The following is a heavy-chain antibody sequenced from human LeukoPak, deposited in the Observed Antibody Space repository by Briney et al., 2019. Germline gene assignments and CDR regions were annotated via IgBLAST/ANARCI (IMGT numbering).Heavy chain of an antibody. D-gene: IGHD3-22*01. CDR2: IGLNGGST. Sequence: GGSLRLSCSASGFTFSSHAMHWVRQAPGKGLEYVSDIGLNGGSTYYADSVKGRFTISRDNSKNTLYLQMNSLRAEDTAVYYCARVVGGSYYYDSSGYYDYWGQGTLVTVSS. CDR3: ARVVGGSYYYDSSGYYDY. V-gene: IGHV3-64*04. CDR1: GFTFSSHA. J-gene: IGHJ4*02.